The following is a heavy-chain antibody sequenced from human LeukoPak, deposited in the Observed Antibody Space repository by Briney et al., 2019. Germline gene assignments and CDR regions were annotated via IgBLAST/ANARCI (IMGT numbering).Heavy chain of an antibody. CDR1: GGSISSGSYY. CDR3: ARKSYSTGWWYFDY. J-gene: IGHJ4*02. CDR2: IYTSGST. D-gene: IGHD6-19*01. Sequence: SQTLSLTCTVSGGSISSGSYYWSWIRQPAGKGLEWIGRIYTSGSTNYNPSLKSRVTIPVDTSKNQFSLKLSSVTAADTAVYYCARKSYSTGWWYFDYWGQGTLVTVSS. V-gene: IGHV4-61*02.